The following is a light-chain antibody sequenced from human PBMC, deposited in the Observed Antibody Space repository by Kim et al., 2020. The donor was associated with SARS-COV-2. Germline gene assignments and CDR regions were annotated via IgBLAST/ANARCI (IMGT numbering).Light chain of an antibody. Sequence: PGERVTLSCRASQSVSSSYLTWYQQQPGQAPKRLIYGASTKAPGIPARLSGSGSGTDFTLTISSLQPDDFAVYYCQQDNNLPTFGQGTKVDI. CDR1: QSVSSSY. CDR2: GAS. J-gene: IGKJ1*01. CDR3: QQDNNLPT. V-gene: IGKV3D-7*01.